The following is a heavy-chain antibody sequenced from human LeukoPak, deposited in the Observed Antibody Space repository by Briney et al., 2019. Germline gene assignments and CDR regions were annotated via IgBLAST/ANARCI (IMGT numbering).Heavy chain of an antibody. CDR2: INHSGST. Sequence: PSETLSLTCAVYGGSFSGYYWSWIRQPPGKGLVWIGEINHSGSTNYNPSLKSRITISVDTSKKQFSLKLSSVTAADTAVYYCARDVSGQPLDYWGQGTLVTVSS. J-gene: IGHJ4*02. V-gene: IGHV4-34*01. D-gene: IGHD3-10*02. CDR1: GGSFSGYY. CDR3: ARDVSGQPLDY.